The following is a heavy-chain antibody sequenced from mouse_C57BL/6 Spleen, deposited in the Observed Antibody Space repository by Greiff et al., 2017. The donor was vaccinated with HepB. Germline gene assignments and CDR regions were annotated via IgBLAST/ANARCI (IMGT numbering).Heavy chain of an antibody. D-gene: IGHD1-1*01. V-gene: IGHV3-6*01. CDR1: GYSITSGYY. CDR2: ISYDGSN. CDR3: ARGGVYYYGSSYLPFDY. Sequence: VQLQQSGPGLVKPSQSLSLTCSVTGYSITSGYYWNWIRQFPGNKLEWMGYISYDGSNNYNPSLKNRISITRDTSKNQFFLKLNSVTTEDTATYYCARGGVYYYGSSYLPFDYWGQGTTLTVSS. J-gene: IGHJ2*01.